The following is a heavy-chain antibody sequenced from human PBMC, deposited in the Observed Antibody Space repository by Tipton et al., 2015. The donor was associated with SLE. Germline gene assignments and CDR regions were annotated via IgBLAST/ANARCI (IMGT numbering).Heavy chain of an antibody. CDR1: GFTFSSYG. CDR2: INWNGGST. Sequence: SLRLSCAASGFTFSSYGMHWVRQAPGKGLEWVSGINWNGGSTGYADSVKGRFTISRDNAKNSLYLQMNSLRAEDTAVYYCARVRIQLWLGAFDYWGQGTLVTVSS. D-gene: IGHD5-18*01. J-gene: IGHJ4*02. CDR3: ARVRIQLWLGAFDY. V-gene: IGHV3-20*04.